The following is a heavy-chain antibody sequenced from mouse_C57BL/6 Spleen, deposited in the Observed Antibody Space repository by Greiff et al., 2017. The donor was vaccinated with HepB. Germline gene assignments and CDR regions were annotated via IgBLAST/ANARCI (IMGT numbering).Heavy chain of an antibody. CDR2: IYPGSGST. CDR3: ARAGNGDYGGDD. CDR1: GYTFTSYW. Sequence: VQLQQPGAELVKPGASVKMSCKASGYTFTSYWITWVKQRPGQGLEWIGDIYPGSGSTNYNEKFKSKATLTVDTASSTAYMQLSSLTSEDSAVYYCARAGNGDYGGDDRGQGTTLTASS. J-gene: IGHJ2*01. V-gene: IGHV1-55*01. D-gene: IGHD2-13*01.